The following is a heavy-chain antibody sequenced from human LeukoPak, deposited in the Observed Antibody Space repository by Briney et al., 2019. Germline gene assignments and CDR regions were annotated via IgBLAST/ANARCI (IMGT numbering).Heavy chain of an antibody. Sequence: GASVKVSYKASGFTFTGSANYVHWVRQAPGQGLEWMGWINPSTGASVYAQKFQGRVTMTRDTSITTAYMELSSLRSDDTAIFYCAVCAGKVHSWSGPFDYWGQGTVVPVSS. CDR1: GFTFTGSANY. V-gene: IGHV1-2*02. D-gene: IGHD3-3*02. J-gene: IGHJ4*02. CDR3: AVCAGKVHSWSGPFDY. CDR2: INPSTGAS.